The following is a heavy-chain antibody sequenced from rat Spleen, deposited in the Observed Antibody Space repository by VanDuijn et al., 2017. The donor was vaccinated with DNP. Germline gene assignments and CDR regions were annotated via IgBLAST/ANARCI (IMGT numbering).Heavy chain of an antibody. CDR1: GYSITSNY. V-gene: IGHV3-1*01. D-gene: IGHD1-11*01. CDR2: ISYNGST. J-gene: IGHJ2*01. Sequence: EVQLQESGPGLVKPSQSLSLPCSVTGYSITSNYWGWIRKFPGNKMEWIGHISYNGSTSYNPSLKSRISITRDTSKNQFFLQLNSVTTEDTATCYCSRYYGGYYFDYWGQGVMVTVSS. CDR3: SRYYGGYYFDY.